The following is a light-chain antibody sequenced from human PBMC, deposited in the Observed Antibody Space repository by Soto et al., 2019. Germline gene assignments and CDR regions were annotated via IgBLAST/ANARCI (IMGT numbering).Light chain of an antibody. J-gene: IGLJ2*01. V-gene: IGLV1-40*01. CDR3: QSYDISLSGSV. CDR1: SSNIGAGYD. Sequence: QSVLTQPPSVSGAPGQRVTISCTGSSSNIGAGYDVHWYQQLPGTAPKLLIYGNSNRPSGVPDRFSGSKSGTSASLAITGLLAEDEADYYCQSYDISLSGSVFGGGTKLTVL. CDR2: GNS.